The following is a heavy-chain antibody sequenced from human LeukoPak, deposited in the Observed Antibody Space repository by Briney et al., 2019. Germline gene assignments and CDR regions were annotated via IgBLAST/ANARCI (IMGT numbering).Heavy chain of an antibody. J-gene: IGHJ5*02. CDR2: ISAYNGNT. V-gene: IGHV1-18*01. D-gene: IGHD3-9*01. CDR3: ARGRELRYFDWLLSRNIFPNWFDP. CDR1: GYTFTSYG. Sequence: ASVKVSCKASGYTFTSYGISWVRQAPGQGLEWMGWISAYNGNTNYAQKLQGRVTMTRNTSISTAYMELSSLRSEDTAVYYCARGRELRYFDWLLSRNIFPNWFDPWGQGTLVTVSS.